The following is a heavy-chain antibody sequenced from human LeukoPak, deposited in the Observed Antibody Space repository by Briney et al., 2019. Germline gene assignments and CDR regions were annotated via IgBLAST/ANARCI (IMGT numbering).Heavy chain of an antibody. CDR3: TTDAPYYYDSSGHN. CDR2: IKTKSEGGTT. V-gene: IGHV3-15*07. CDR1: GFTFTNAW. J-gene: IGHJ4*02. D-gene: IGHD3-22*01. Sequence: GGSLRLSCAASGFTFTNAWMHWVRQAPGKGLEWVGRIKTKSEGGTTDYAAPVKGRFTISRDDSKNTLYLQMNSLKTEDTAVYYCTTDAPYYYDSSGHNWGQGTLVTVSS.